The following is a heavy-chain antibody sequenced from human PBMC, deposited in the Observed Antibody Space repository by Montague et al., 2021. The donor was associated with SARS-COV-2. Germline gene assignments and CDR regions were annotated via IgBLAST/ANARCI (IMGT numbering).Heavy chain of an antibody. J-gene: IGHJ3*02. CDR2: IYYSGST. CDR1: GGSISSYY. Sequence: SETLSLTCTVSGGSISSYYWSWIRQPPGKGLEWIGYIYYSGSTNYNSSPMSRVTISVDTSKNQFFLRLSSVTAADTAAYYCARGGYYGYAFDIWGQGTMVTVSS. CDR3: ARGGYYGYAFDI. D-gene: IGHD3-10*01. V-gene: IGHV4-59*01.